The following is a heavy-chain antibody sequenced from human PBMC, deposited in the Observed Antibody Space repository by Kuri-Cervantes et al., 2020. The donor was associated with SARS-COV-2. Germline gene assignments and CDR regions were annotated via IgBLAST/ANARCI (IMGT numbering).Heavy chain of an antibody. D-gene: IGHD3-10*01. Sequence: GGSLRLSCKGSGYSFTSYWIGWVRQMPGKGLEWMGIIYPGDSDTRYSPSFQGQVTISADKSISTAYLQWSSLKSSDTAMYYCARHSEASIDYWGQGTLVTVSS. J-gene: IGHJ4*02. V-gene: IGHV5-51*01. CDR3: ARHSEASIDY. CDR2: IYPGDSDT. CDR1: GYSFTSYW.